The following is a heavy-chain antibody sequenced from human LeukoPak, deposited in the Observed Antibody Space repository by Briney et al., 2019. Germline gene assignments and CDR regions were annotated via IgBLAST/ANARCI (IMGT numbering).Heavy chain of an antibody. D-gene: IGHD2-15*01. CDR1: GFTFSSYA. CDR2: ISGSGGST. Sequence: PGGSLRLSCAASGFTFSSYAMSWARQAPGKGLEWVSAISGSGGSTYYADSVKGRFTISRDNSKNTLYLQMNSLRAEDTAVYYCAKTVLGSLVVRFDYWGQGTLVTVSS. V-gene: IGHV3-23*01. CDR3: AKTVLGSLVVRFDY. J-gene: IGHJ4*02.